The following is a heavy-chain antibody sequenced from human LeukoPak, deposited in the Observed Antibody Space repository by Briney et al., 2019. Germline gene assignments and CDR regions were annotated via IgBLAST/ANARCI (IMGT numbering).Heavy chain of an antibody. CDR2: ISAYNGNT. D-gene: IGHD1-26*01. V-gene: IGHV1-18*01. CDR3: ARHISSGGTYAYFDF. Sequence: GASVKVSCKASGYTFTSYGISWVRQAPGQGLEWMGWISAYNGNTNYAQKLQGRVTMTTDTSTSTAYMELRSLRSDDTAVYYCARHISSGGTYAYFDFWGQGTLVTVAS. CDR1: GYTFTSYG. J-gene: IGHJ4*02.